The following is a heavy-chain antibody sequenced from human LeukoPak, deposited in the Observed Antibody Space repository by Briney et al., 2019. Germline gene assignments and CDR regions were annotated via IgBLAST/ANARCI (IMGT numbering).Heavy chain of an antibody. V-gene: IGHV3-7*01. J-gene: IGHJ3*02. CDR1: GFTFSNYW. CDR3: ARGAAAIPNAFDI. Sequence: GGSLRLSCAASGFTFSNYWMTWVRQAPGKGLEWVAHVKPDGSEKSYVDSVKGRFTISRDNAQNSLYLQMNSLRAEDTAVYYCARGAAAIPNAFDIWGQGTKVTVSS. D-gene: IGHD2-2*01. CDR2: VKPDGSEK.